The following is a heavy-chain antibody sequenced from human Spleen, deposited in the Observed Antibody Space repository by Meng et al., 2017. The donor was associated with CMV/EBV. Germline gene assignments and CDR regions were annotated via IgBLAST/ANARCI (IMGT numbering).Heavy chain of an antibody. CDR2: IYYSGST. D-gene: IGHD5-18*01. Sequence: SETLSLTCTVSGGSISTSGYFWGWIRQPPGKGLEWIGIIYYSGSTYYNPSLKSRVTISIDTSKNQFSLKLNSVTAADTAVYYCARGGEGYGEYYFDYWGQGTLVTVSS. V-gene: IGHV4-39*07. J-gene: IGHJ4*02. CDR1: GGSISTSGYF. CDR3: ARGGEGYGEYYFDY.